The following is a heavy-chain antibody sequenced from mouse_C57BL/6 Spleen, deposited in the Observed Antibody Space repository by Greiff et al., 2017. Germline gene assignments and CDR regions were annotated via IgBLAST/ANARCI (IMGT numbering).Heavy chain of an antibody. J-gene: IGHJ3*01. Sequence: QVQLQQPGAELVMPGASVKLSCKASGYTFTSYWMHWVKQRPGQGLEWIGEIDPSDSYTNYNQKFKGKSTLTVDKSSSTAYMQLSSLTSEDSAVYDCARKGGYGYDSFAYWGQGTLVTVSA. CDR2: IDPSDSYT. CDR1: GYTFTSYW. CDR3: ARKGGYGYDSFAY. V-gene: IGHV1-69*01. D-gene: IGHD2-2*01.